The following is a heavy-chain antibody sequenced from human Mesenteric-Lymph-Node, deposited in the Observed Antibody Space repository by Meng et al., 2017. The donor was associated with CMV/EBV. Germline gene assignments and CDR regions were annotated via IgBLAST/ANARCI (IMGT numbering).Heavy chain of an antibody. CDR2: IYADGTSR. J-gene: IGHJ4*02. CDR3: AKDINYYGSGSYYN. CDR1: GFTFISYA. Sequence: GESLKISCAASGFTFISYAMSWVRRAPGKGLEWVSVIYADGTSRYYTGSVKGRFSISRDNSKSTLYLQMDSLRAEDTAVYYCAKDINYYGSGSYYNWGQGTLVTVSS. D-gene: IGHD3-10*01. V-gene: IGHV3-23*03.